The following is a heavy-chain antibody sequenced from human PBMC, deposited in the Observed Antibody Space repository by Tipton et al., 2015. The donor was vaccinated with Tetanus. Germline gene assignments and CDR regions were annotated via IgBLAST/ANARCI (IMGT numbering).Heavy chain of an antibody. J-gene: IGHJ4*02. CDR1: GFTFNTYN. Sequence: GSLRLSCAASGFTFNTYNMNWVRQAPGKGLEWVSYISTSSTTIFYADSVRGRFTISRDNAKNSLYLQMNSLRDGDTAVYYCARDFSYYFDSKSGFDYWGQGTLVTVSS. V-gene: IGHV3-48*02. D-gene: IGHD3-22*01. CDR3: ARDFSYYFDSKSGFDY. CDR2: ISTSSTTI.